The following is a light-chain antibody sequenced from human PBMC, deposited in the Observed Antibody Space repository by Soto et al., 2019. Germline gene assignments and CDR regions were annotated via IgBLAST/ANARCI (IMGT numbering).Light chain of an antibody. CDR3: QAWDSRTGV. J-gene: IGLJ1*01. V-gene: IGLV3-1*01. CDR2: QDS. Sequence: SYELTQPPSVSVSPGQTASITCSGDKLGDKYACWYQQKPGQSPVLVIYQDSKRPSGIPERFSGSNSGNTATLTISGTQAMDEADYYCQAWDSRTGVFGTGTKLTVL. CDR1: KLGDKY.